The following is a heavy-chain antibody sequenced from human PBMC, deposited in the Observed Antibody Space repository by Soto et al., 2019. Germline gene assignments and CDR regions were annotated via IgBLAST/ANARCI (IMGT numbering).Heavy chain of an antibody. D-gene: IGHD6-6*01. J-gene: IGHJ6*02. V-gene: IGHV3-23*01. Sequence: GGSLRLSCAASGFTFSSYAMSWVRQAPGKGLEWVSAISGSGGSTYYADSVKGRFTISRDNSKNTLYLQMNSLRAEDTAVYYCAKDSSSSYYYYSGMDVWGQGPRVPVS. CDR1: GFTFSSYA. CDR2: ISGSGGST. CDR3: AKDSSSSYYYYSGMDV.